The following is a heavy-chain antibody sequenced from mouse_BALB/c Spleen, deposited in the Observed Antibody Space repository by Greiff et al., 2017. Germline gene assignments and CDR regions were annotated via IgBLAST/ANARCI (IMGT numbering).Heavy chain of an antibody. J-gene: IGHJ4*01. D-gene: IGHD2-4*01. CDR3: ARVVYDYDGYAMDY. CDR1: GFNIKDTY. CDR2: IDPANGNT. Sequence: VQLQQSGAELVKPGASVKLSCTASGFNIKDTYMHWVKQRPEQGLEWIGRIDPANGNTKYDPKFQGKATITADTSSNTAYLQLSSLTSEDTAVYYCARVVYDYDGYAMDYWGQGTSVTVSS. V-gene: IGHV14-3*02.